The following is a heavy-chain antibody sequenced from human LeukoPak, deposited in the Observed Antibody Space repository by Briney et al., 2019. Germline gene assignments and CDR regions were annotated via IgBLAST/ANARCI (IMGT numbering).Heavy chain of an antibody. CDR1: GFISRDYP. CDR2: ISGSGGST. Sequence: PGGSLRLSCAASGFISRDYPMSWVRQTPGKGLEWVSAISGSGGSTYYADSVKGRFSISRDNSKNTLYLQMDSLRGEDTAVYYCAKDFRIGYSAHFDYWGQGALVTVSS. CDR3: AKDFRIGYSAHFDY. D-gene: IGHD2-21*01. V-gene: IGHV3-23*01. J-gene: IGHJ4*02.